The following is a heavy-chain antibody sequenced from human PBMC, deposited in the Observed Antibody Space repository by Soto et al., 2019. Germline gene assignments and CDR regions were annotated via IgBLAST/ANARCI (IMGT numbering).Heavy chain of an antibody. CDR3: AHLYAESGYDWRYDP. V-gene: IGHV2-5*02. CDR2: IYWDDDK. CDR1: GFSLSTKGVG. Sequence: SGPTLVNPTQTLTLTCNFSGFSLSTKGVGVGWIRQPPGKALEWLGIIYWDDDKRYRPSLNNRLTITKDTSKNQVVLTMTNVDTVDTGTYFCAHLYAESGYDWRYDPWGQGTRVTVSS. D-gene: IGHD5-12*01. J-gene: IGHJ5*02.